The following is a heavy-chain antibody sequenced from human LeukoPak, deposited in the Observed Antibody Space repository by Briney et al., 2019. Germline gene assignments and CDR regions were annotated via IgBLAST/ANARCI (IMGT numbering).Heavy chain of an antibody. CDR3: ARVVPAANAFDI. J-gene: IGHJ3*02. D-gene: IGHD2-2*01. Sequence: SETLSLTCTVSGGSISGSSYYWGWIRQPPGKGLEWIGSNYYSGSTYYNPSLKSRVTISVDTSKNQFSLKLSSVTAADTAVYYCARVVPAANAFDIWGQGTMVTVSS. V-gene: IGHV4-39*07. CDR2: NYYSGST. CDR1: GGSISGSSYY.